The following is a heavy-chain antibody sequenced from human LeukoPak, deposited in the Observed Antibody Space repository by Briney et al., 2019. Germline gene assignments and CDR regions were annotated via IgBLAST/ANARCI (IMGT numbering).Heavy chain of an antibody. CDR3: ARGGTYYDILTGRQAFDI. CDR2: ISYDGSNK. Sequence: GGSLRLSCAASGFTFSSYAMHWVRQAPGKGLEWLAVISYDGSNKYYADSVKGRFTISRDNSKNTLYLQMNSLRAEDTAVYYCARGGTYYDILTGRQAFDIWGQGTMVTVSS. J-gene: IGHJ3*02. D-gene: IGHD3-9*01. CDR1: GFTFSSYA. V-gene: IGHV3-30*04.